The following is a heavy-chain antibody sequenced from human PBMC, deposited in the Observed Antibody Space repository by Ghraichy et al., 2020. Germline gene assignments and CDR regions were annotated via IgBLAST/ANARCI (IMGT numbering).Heavy chain of an antibody. D-gene: IGHD1/OR15-1a*01. CDR2: IFYSGTT. J-gene: IGHJ4*02. V-gene: IGHV4-39*01. CDR1: GASVSSTACY. Sequence: SETLSLTCTVSGASVSSTACYWGCIRQPPGKGLEWIGSIFYSGTTYYNPSLKSRVTISVDTSKNQFSLNLSSVTATDTAVYYCAGHCGTTWVARNPYYFDYWGQGTLVTVS. CDR3: AGHCGTTWVARNPYYFDY.